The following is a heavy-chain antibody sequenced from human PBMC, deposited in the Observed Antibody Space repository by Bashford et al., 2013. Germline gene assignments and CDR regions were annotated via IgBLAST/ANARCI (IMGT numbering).Heavy chain of an antibody. J-gene: IGHJ4*02. D-gene: IGHD3-10*01. CDR2: INPGDSET. CDR3: ARSYYYASGTRSKGFDY. Sequence: VESLKISCKGSGYTFINYWIGWVRQMPGKGLEWMGIINPGDSETRYSPSFQGQVTISADKSISTAYLQWSSLKASDTAIYYCARSYYYASGTRSKGFDYWGQGTLVTVSS. V-gene: IGHV5-51*01. CDR1: GYTFINYW.